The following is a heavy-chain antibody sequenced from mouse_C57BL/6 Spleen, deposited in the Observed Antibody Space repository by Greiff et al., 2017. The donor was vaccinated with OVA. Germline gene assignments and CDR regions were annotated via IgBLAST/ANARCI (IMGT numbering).Heavy chain of an antibody. Sequence: VHVKQSGAELVRPGASVKLSCTASGFNIKDDYMHWVKQRPEQGLEWIGWIDPENGDTEYASKFQGKATITADTSSNTAYLQLSSLTSEDTAVYYCTTGVITTVVATGGYWGQGTTLTVSS. CDR2: IDPENGDT. V-gene: IGHV14-4*01. CDR1: GFNIKDDY. CDR3: TTGVITTVVATGGY. J-gene: IGHJ2*01. D-gene: IGHD1-1*01.